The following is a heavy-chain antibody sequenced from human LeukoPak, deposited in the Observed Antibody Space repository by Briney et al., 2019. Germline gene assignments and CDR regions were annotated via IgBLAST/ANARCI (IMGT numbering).Heavy chain of an antibody. Sequence: SETLSLTCGVSGGAITNYYWSWIRQPPGKGLEWIGYIYYSGSTNYNPSLKSRVTISVDTSKNQFSLKLSSVTAADTAVYYCAREVVVPAAVNSDAFDIWGQGTMVTVSS. D-gene: IGHD2-2*01. J-gene: IGHJ3*02. V-gene: IGHV4-59*01. CDR2: IYYSGST. CDR1: GGAITNYY. CDR3: AREVVVPAAVNSDAFDI.